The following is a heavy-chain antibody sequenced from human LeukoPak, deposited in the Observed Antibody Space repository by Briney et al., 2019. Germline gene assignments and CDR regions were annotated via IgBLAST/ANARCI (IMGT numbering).Heavy chain of an antibody. J-gene: IGHJ4*02. D-gene: IGHD3-10*01. CDR2: IWYDGSNK. V-gene: IGHV3-33*06. Sequence: PGRSLRLSCAASGFTFSSYGMHWVRQAPGKGLEWVAVIWYDGSNKYYADSVKGRFTISRDNSKNTLYLQMNSLRAEDTAVCYCAKGTYGSGSYYMYYWGQGTLVTVSS. CDR3: AKGTYGSGSYYMYY. CDR1: GFTFSSYG.